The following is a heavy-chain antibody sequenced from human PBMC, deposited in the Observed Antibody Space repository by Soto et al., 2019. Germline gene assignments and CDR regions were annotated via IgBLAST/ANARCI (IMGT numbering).Heavy chain of an antibody. CDR2: IYYSGST. Sequence: SETLSLTSTVSGGTISSYYWSWIRQPPGKGLEWIGYIYYSGSTNYNPSLKSRVTISVDTSKNQFSLKLSSVTAADTAVYYCARGGYCSSTSCYRSHWFDPWGQGTLDTVSS. J-gene: IGHJ5*02. CDR1: GGTISSYY. D-gene: IGHD2-2*01. V-gene: IGHV4-59*08. CDR3: ARGGYCSSTSCYRSHWFDP.